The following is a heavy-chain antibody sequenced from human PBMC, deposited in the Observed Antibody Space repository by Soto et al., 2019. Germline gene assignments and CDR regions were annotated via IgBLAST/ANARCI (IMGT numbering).Heavy chain of an antibody. CDR1: GYTFTSYD. CDR3: ARGRSGWYRSYYYYGMDV. J-gene: IGHJ6*02. D-gene: IGHD6-19*01. Sequence: RASVKVSCKASGYTFTSYDINWVRQATGQGLEWMGWMNPNSGNTGYAQKFQGRVTMTRNTSISTAYMELSSLRSEDTAVYYCARGRSGWYRSYYYYGMDVWGQGTTVTVSS. CDR2: MNPNSGNT. V-gene: IGHV1-8*01.